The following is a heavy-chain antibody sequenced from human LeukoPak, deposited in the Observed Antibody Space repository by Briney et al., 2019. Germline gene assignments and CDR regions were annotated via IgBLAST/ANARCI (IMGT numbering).Heavy chain of an antibody. Sequence: GASVKVSCKASGYTFTSYGINWVRQATGQGLEWMGWMNPNSGNTGYAQKFQGRVTITRKTSISTAYRALRRLRSEDTAVYYCAREGGGTYYLYFWGQGTLVTVSS. CDR1: GYTFTSYG. CDR2: MNPNSGNT. V-gene: IGHV1-8*03. D-gene: IGHD1-26*01. J-gene: IGHJ4*02. CDR3: AREGGGTYYLYF.